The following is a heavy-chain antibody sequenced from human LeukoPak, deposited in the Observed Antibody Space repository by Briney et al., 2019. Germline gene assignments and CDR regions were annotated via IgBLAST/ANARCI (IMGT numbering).Heavy chain of an antibody. CDR3: ASPGVLGTHYFDY. Sequence: GGSLRLSCAASGFTFSSYSMNWVRPAPGKGLEWVSSISSSSSYIYYADSVKGRFTISRDNAKNSLYLQMNSLRAEDTAVYYCASPGVLGTHYFDYWGQGTLVTVSS. J-gene: IGHJ4*02. CDR2: ISSSSSYI. V-gene: IGHV3-21*01. CDR1: GFTFSSYS. D-gene: IGHD1-1*01.